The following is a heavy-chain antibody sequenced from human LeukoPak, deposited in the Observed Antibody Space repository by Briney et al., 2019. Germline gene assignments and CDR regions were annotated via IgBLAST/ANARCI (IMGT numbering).Heavy chain of an antibody. CDR2: IYDSGST. V-gene: IGHV4-30-4*01. CDR3: ARDCSGGSCYGAFDI. D-gene: IGHD2-15*01. J-gene: IGHJ3*02. CDR1: GASIRSGDYY. Sequence: PSETLSLTCTVSGASIRSGDYYRSWIRQPPGKGLEWIGYIYDSGSTYYNPSLKSRITISVDTSENRFSLKLSSVTATDTAVYYCARDCSGGSCYGAFDIWGQGTMVTVSS.